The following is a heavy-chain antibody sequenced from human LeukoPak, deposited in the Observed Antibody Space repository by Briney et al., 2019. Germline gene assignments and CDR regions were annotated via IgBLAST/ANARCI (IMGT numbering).Heavy chain of an antibody. CDR3: ARGLDNWNVYIFDY. J-gene: IGHJ4*02. V-gene: IGHV4-34*01. CDR1: SGSFSGYY. CDR2: INHSGST. Sequence: SETLSLTCAVYSGSFSGYYWSWIRQPPGKGLEWIGEINHSGSTNYNPSLKSRVTISVDTSKDQFSLKLSSVTAADTAVYYCARGLDNWNVYIFDYWGLGTLVTVSS. D-gene: IGHD1-20*01.